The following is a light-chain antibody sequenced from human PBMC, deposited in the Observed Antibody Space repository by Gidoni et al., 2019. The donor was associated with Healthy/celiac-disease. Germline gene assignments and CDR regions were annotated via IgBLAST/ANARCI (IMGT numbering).Light chain of an antibody. V-gene: IGLV2-8*01. CDR1: SSAVGGYNY. Sequence: QSALTQPPSASGSPGQSVTISCTGTSSAVGGYNYVSWYQQHPGKAPKLQIYEVSKRPSGVPDRFSGSKSGNTASLTVSGLQAEDGAEYYCSSYAGSGVFGGGTKLTVL. CDR2: EVS. J-gene: IGLJ3*02. CDR3: SSYAGSGV.